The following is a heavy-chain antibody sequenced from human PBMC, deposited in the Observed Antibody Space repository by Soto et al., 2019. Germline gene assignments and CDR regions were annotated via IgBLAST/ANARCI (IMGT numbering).Heavy chain of an antibody. V-gene: IGHV1-2*02. CDR1: GYTFTGYY. CDR3: ARDIFITGTTRYYYGMDV. Sequence: GASVKVSCKASGYTFTGYYMHWVRQAPGQGLEWMGWINPNSGGTNYAQKLQGRVTMTRDTSISTAYMELSRLRSDDTAVYYCARDIFITGTTRYYYGMDVWGQGTTVTVSS. J-gene: IGHJ6*02. D-gene: IGHD1-7*01. CDR2: INPNSGGT.